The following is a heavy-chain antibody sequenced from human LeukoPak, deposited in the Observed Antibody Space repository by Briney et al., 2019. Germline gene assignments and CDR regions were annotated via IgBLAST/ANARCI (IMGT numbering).Heavy chain of an antibody. CDR3: ARDGSRDIGSLDY. V-gene: IGHV3-48*01. CDR1: GFTFSSYS. D-gene: IGHD5-12*01. Sequence: GGSLRLSCAASGFTFSSYSMNWVRQAPGKGLEWVSYISSSSSTIYYADSVKGRFTISRDNAKNSLYLQMNSLRAEDTAVYYCARDGSRDIGSLDYWGQGTLVTVSS. CDR2: ISSSSSTI. J-gene: IGHJ4*02.